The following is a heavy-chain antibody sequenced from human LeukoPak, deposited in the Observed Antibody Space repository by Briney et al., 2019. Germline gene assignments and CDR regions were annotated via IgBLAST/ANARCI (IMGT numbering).Heavy chain of an antibody. CDR2: IYHSGST. J-gene: IGHJ4*02. CDR3: ARNGWPDDFWSGYYRDY. D-gene: IGHD3-3*01. CDR1: GGSISSGGYY. Sequence: PSQTLSLTCTVSGGSISSGGYYWSWIRQPPGKGLEWIGYIYHSGSTYYNPSLKSRVTISVDRSKNQFSLKLSSVTAADTAVYYCARNGWPDDFWSGYYRDYWGQGTLVTVSS. V-gene: IGHV4-30-2*01.